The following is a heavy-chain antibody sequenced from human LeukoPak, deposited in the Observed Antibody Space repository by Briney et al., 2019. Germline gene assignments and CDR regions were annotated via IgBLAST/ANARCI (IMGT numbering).Heavy chain of an antibody. CDR3: ARGAETYSSSWYGYY. D-gene: IGHD6-13*01. CDR2: ISYDGSNK. Sequence: GGSLRLSCAASGFTFSSYAMHWVRQAPGKGLEWVAVISYDGSNKYYADSVKGRFTISRDNAKNTLYLQMNSLRAEDTAVYYCARGAETYSSSWYGYYWGQGTLVTVSS. V-gene: IGHV3-30-3*01. CDR1: GFTFSSYA. J-gene: IGHJ4*02.